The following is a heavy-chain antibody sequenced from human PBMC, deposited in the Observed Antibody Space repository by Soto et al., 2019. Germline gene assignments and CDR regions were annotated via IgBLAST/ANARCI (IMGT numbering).Heavy chain of an antibody. Sequence: ASVKVSCKASGYTFTRYYIHWVRQGPGQRLEWMGIINPSGGTTTYAQKFQGRVTMTRDTSTSTVSMELSSLRSEDTAVYYCARETYGDYVGYFDPWGQGIQVTVS. CDR2: INPSGGTT. J-gene: IGHJ5*02. CDR3: ARETYGDYVGYFDP. CDR1: GYTFTRYY. V-gene: IGHV1-46*01. D-gene: IGHD4-17*01.